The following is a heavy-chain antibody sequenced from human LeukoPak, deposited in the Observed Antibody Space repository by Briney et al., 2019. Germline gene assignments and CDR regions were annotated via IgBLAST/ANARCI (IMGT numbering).Heavy chain of an antibody. CDR2: IKQDGSEK. J-gene: IGHJ4*02. V-gene: IGHV3-7*01. CDR3: ARALDSSSSRYQAFEY. CDR1: GFTFSNYW. Sequence: GGSLRLSCAASGFTFSNYWMSWVRQAPGKGLEWVANIKQDGSEKYYVDSVKGRFTISRDNAKSSLYLQMNSLRAEDTAVYYCARALDSSSSRYQAFEYWGQGTLVTVSS. D-gene: IGHD2-2*01.